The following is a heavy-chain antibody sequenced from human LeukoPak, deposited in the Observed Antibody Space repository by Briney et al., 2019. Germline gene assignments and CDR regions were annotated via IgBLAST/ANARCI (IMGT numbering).Heavy chain of an antibody. J-gene: IGHJ4*02. CDR1: GYTFTSYG. D-gene: IGHD3-22*01. V-gene: IGHV1-18*01. Sequence: ASVKVSCKASGYTFTSYGISWVRQAPGQGLEWMGWISAYNGNTNYAQKLQGRVTMTTDTSTSTAYMELRGLRSDDTAVYYCARSGRYYYDSSGYPPNFDYWGQGTLVTVSS. CDR2: ISAYNGNT. CDR3: ARSGRYYYDSSGYPPNFDY.